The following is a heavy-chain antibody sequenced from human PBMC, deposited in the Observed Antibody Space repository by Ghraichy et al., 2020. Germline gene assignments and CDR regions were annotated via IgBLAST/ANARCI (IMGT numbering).Heavy chain of an antibody. J-gene: IGHJ4*02. CDR2: IRTKANSYAT. CDR1: GFTFSGYV. CDR3: TRLGYYDSSGPDY. Sequence: GGSLRLSCAASGFTFSGYVMHWVRQASGKGLEWVGRIRTKANSYATVYAPSVKGRFTISRDDSKNTAYLQMNSLKTEDTAVYYCTRLGYYDSSGPDYWGQGTVVTVSS. V-gene: IGHV3-73*01. D-gene: IGHD3-22*01.